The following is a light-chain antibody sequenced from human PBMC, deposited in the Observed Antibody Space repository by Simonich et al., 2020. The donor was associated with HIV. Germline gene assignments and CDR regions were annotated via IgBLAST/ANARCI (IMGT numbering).Light chain of an antibody. CDR3: QQYNNWPLF. CDR2: GAS. V-gene: IGKV3D-15*01. CDR1: QSVRSN. J-gene: IGKJ2*01. Sequence: EVVMTQSPATLSVSPGERATLSCRASQSVRSNLAWYQQKPGQAPRLLIYGASTRATGIPARFSGSGSGTDFTLTISSMQSEDFAVYYCQQYNNWPLFFGQGTKLEIK.